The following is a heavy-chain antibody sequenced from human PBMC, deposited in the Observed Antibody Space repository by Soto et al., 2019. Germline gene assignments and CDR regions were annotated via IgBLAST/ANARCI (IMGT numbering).Heavy chain of an antibody. CDR3: ATTVTTSLYYYYGINV. Sequence: EVQLLESGGGLVQPGGSLRLSCVASGFTFNSYSMTWVRQAPGKGLEWVSGISGSGTTTHHADSAKGRFTISRDNSKNTLYLQMNSLRDEDTAVYYCATTVTTSLYYYYGINVWGQGTTVTVSS. J-gene: IGHJ6*02. D-gene: IGHD4-17*01. CDR2: ISGSGTTT. V-gene: IGHV3-23*01. CDR1: GFTFNSYS.